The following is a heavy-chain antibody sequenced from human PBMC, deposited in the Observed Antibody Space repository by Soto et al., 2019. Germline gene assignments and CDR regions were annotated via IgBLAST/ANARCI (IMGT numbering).Heavy chain of an antibody. Sequence: PVGSLRLSCASSVFTFRNAWMSCVRHSPGKWLEWVGHIKSKTDGGTTDYAAPVKDRFTISRDDSKNTVYLQMNSLKTEDTAVYYCATRGLNYLYYGMDVWGQGTTVTVS. D-gene: IGHD3-10*01. CDR1: VFTFRNAW. CDR2: IKSKTDGGTT. CDR3: ATRGLNYLYYGMDV. V-gene: IGHV3-15*01. J-gene: IGHJ6*02.